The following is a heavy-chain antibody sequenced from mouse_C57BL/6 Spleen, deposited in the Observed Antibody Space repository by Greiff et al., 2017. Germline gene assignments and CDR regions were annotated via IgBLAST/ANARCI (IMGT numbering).Heavy chain of an antibody. CDR2: IHPNSGST. CDR1: GYTFTSYW. D-gene: IGHD3-1*01. J-gene: IGHJ4*01. CDR3: ARTGHSGNYAMDY. Sequence: QVQLQQPGAELVKPGASVKLSCKASGYTFTSYWMHWVKQRPGPGLEWIGMIHPNSGSTNYNEKFKSKATLTVDKSSSTAYMQLSSLTSEDSAVYYCARTGHSGNYAMDYWGQGTSVTVSS. V-gene: IGHV1-64*01.